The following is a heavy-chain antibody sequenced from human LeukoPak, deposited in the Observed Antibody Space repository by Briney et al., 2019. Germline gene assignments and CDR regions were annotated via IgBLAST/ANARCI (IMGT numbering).Heavy chain of an antibody. J-gene: IGHJ6*02. V-gene: IGHV4-59*01. CDR3: ARDRGIAVAGPYPYYYGTDV. Sequence: PSETLSLTCTVSGGSISSYYWSWIRQPPGKGLEWIGYTYYSGSTNYNPSLKSRVTISVDTSKNQFSLKLSSVTAADTAVYYCARDRGIAVAGPYPYYYGTDVWGQGTTVTVSS. CDR2: TYYSGST. CDR1: GGSISSYY. D-gene: IGHD6-19*01.